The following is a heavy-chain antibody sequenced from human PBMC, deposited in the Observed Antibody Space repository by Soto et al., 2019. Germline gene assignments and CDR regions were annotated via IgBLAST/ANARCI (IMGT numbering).Heavy chain of an antibody. Sequence: QVQLVESGGGVVQPGRSLRLSCAASGFTFSSYGMHWVRQAPGKGLEWVAVIWYDGSNKYYADSVKGRFTISRDNSKNTLYLQMNSLRAEDTAVYYCASTDGDYGWYFDLWGRGTLVTVSS. J-gene: IGHJ2*01. CDR2: IWYDGSNK. CDR3: ASTDGDYGWYFDL. V-gene: IGHV3-33*01. CDR1: GFTFSSYG. D-gene: IGHD4-17*01.